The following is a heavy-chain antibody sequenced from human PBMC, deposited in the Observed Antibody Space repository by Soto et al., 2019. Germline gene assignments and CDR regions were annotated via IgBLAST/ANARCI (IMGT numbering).Heavy chain of an antibody. CDR3: AKDLGSLYYFDY. CDR2: ISGSGGSP. CDR1: GFTFSFYA. Sequence: GGSLRLSCAASGFTFSFYAMNWVRQAPGKGLEWVSTISGSGGSPYYADSVKGRFTISRDNSKNTLYLQMNSLRAEDTAVYYCAKDLGSLYYFDYWGQGTLVTVSS. D-gene: IGHD2-15*01. J-gene: IGHJ4*02. V-gene: IGHV3-23*01.